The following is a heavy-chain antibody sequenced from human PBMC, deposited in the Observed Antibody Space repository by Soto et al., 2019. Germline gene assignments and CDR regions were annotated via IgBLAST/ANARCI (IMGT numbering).Heavy chain of an antibody. Sequence: QVQLVQSGAEVKKPGASVKVSCKASGYTFTSYYMHWVRQAPGQGLEWMGIINPSGGSTSYAQKFQGRVTMTRDTSTSTVYMELSSLRSEDTAVYYCARVGITMVRGVEPHYGMDVWGQGTTVTVSS. J-gene: IGHJ6*02. CDR3: ARVGITMVRGVEPHYGMDV. D-gene: IGHD3-10*01. V-gene: IGHV1-46*01. CDR1: GYTFTSYY. CDR2: INPSGGST.